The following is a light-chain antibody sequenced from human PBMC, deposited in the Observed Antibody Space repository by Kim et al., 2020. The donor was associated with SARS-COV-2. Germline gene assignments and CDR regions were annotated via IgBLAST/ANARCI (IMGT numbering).Light chain of an antibody. CDR3: QQYNNWPPIT. V-gene: IGKV3-15*01. CDR2: GAS. Sequence: SPGETATLSCRARESVSSNLAWYQQKPGQAPRLLIYGASSRANGVPARFSGRGSGADFTLTITNLQSEDFAVYYCQQYNNWPPITFGQGTRLEIK. J-gene: IGKJ5*01. CDR1: ESVSSN.